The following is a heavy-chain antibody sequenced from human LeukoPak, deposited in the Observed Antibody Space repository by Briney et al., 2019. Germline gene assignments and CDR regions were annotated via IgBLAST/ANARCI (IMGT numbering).Heavy chain of an antibody. D-gene: IGHD2-15*01. CDR3: AKDGGRAAIAF. Sequence: GGSLRLSCAASGFTFNSYGMHWVRQAPGKGLEWVTFIRFDGSKKYYADSVKGRFTISRDISKNTLYLQMNSLRTEDTAVYYCAKDGGRAAIAFWGQGTLVTVSS. V-gene: IGHV3-30*02. CDR1: GFTFNSYG. J-gene: IGHJ4*02. CDR2: IRFDGSKK.